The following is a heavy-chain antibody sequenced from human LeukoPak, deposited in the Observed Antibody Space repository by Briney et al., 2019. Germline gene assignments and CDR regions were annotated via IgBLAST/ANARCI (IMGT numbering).Heavy chain of an antibody. D-gene: IGHD3-22*01. V-gene: IGHV3-23*01. CDR3: AKGATVVVVTTIQY. J-gene: IGHJ1*01. CDR1: GFTFSSYA. Sequence: GGSLRLSCAASGFTFSSYAMSWVRQAPGKGLEWVSTISGSGGGTYYADSVKGRFTISRDNSKNTLFLQMSSLRAEDTAVYYCAKGATVVVVTTIQYWGQGTLVTVSS. CDR2: ISGSGGGT.